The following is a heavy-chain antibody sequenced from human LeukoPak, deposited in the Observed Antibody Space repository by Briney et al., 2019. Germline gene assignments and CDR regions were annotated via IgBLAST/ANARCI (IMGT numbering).Heavy chain of an antibody. Sequence: PSETLSLTCAVYGGSFSGYYWSWIRQPPGKGLEWIGEINQSGSTNYNPSLKSRVTISVDTSKNQFSLKLSSATAADTAVYYCARSPPSLTFHYYYMDVWGKGTTVTVSS. V-gene: IGHV4-34*01. J-gene: IGHJ6*03. CDR3: ARSPPSLTFHYYYMDV. CDR1: GGSFSGYY. D-gene: IGHD3-9*01. CDR2: INQSGST.